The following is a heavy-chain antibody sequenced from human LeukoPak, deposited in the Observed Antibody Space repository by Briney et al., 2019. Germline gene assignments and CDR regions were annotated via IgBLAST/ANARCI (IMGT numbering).Heavy chain of an antibody. CDR3: ARGGTEVGSVLSLWSGPQYYYYYMDV. Sequence: ASVKVSCKASGGTFSSYAISWVRQAPGQGLEWMGGIIPIFGTANYAQKFQGRVTITADESTSTAYMELSSLRSEDTAAYYCARGGTEVGSVLSLWSGPQYYYYYMDVWGKGTTVTVSS. CDR2: IIPIFGTA. D-gene: IGHD3-3*01. CDR1: GGTFSSYA. J-gene: IGHJ6*03. V-gene: IGHV1-69*13.